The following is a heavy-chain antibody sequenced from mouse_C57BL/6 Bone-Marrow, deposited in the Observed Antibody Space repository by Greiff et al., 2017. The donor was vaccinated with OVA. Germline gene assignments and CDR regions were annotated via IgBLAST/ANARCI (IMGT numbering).Heavy chain of an antibody. CDR3: ACYYGSSYRYFDV. V-gene: IGHV1-39*01. Sequence: VQLQQSGPELVKPGASVKISCKASGYSFTDYNMNWVKQSNGKSLEWIGVINPNSGTTSYNQKFKGKATLTVDQSSSTAYMQLNSLTSEDSAVYYCACYYGSSYRYFDVWGTGTTVTVSS. D-gene: IGHD1-1*01. CDR1: GYSFTDYN. CDR2: INPNSGTT. J-gene: IGHJ1*03.